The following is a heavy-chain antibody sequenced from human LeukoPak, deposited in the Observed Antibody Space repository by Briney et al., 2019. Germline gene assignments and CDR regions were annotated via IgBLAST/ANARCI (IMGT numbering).Heavy chain of an antibody. CDR1: GYTFTSYG. D-gene: IGHD4-17*01. V-gene: IGHV1-18*01. J-gene: IGHJ6*02. CDR2: ISAYNGNT. CDR3: AGYADLGPHDYGDYNDEYYYGMDV. Sequence: ASVKVSCKASGYTFTSYGISWVRQAPGQGLEWMGWISAYNGNTNYAQKLQGRVTMTTDTSTSTAYMELRSLRSDDTAVYYCAGYADLGPHDYGDYNDEYYYGMDVWGQGTTVTVSS.